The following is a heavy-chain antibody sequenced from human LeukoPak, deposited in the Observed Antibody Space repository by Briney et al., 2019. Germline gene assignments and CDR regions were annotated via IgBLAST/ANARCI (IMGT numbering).Heavy chain of an antibody. CDR2: ISYDGSNK. J-gene: IGHJ4*02. CDR3: AKDSTVISGSFDY. Sequence: GGSLRLSCAASGFTFSSYGMHWVRQAPGKGLEWVAVISYDGSNKYYADSVKGRFTISRDNSKNTLYLQINSLRAEDTAVYYCAKDSTVISGSFDYWGQGTLVTVSS. V-gene: IGHV3-30*18. CDR1: GFTFSSYG. D-gene: IGHD1-26*01.